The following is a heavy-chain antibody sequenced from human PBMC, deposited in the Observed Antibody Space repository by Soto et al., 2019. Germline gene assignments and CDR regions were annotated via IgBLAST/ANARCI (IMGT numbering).Heavy chain of an antibody. CDR2: ISGSGSST. CDR1: GFTFSSYA. D-gene: IGHD5-12*01. J-gene: IGHJ4*02. V-gene: IGHV3-23*01. Sequence: PGGSLRLSCAASGFTFSSYAMSWVRQAPGKGLEWVSAISGSGSSTYYADSVKGRFTISRDNAKNSLYLQMNSLRDEDTAVYYCARDEVLHFATTTDYWGQGTLVTVSS. CDR3: ARDEVLHFATTTDY.